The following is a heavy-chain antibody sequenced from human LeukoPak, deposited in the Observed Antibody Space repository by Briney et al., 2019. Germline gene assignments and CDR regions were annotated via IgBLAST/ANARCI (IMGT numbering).Heavy chain of an antibody. V-gene: IGHV3-73*01. J-gene: IGHJ4*02. CDR3: TTRALYYYDSSGYYYYFDY. CDR2: IRSKANSYAT. CDR1: GFTFSGSA. Sequence: GGSLRLSCAASGFTFSGSAMHWVREASGKGLEWVGRIRSKANSYATAYAASVKGRFTISRDDSKNTAYLQMNSLKTEDTAVYYCTTRALYYYDSSGYYYYFDYWGQGTLVTVSS. D-gene: IGHD3-22*01.